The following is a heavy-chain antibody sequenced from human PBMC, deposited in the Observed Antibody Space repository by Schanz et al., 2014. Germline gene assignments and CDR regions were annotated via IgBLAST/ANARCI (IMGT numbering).Heavy chain of an antibody. J-gene: IGHJ3*02. V-gene: IGHV3-48*02. CDR3: RKGRVGELRAFDI. CDR1: GFSFSRYS. D-gene: IGHD3-16*01. CDR2: ISSSSSTI. Sequence: EVQLLESGGGLVKPGGSLRLSCAASGFSFSRYSMNWVRQAPGKGLEWISYISSSSSTIYHADSVKGRFTISRDNAKNSLYLQMNRRRDEDAAVYCWRKGRVGELRAFDIWGQGTMVTVSS.